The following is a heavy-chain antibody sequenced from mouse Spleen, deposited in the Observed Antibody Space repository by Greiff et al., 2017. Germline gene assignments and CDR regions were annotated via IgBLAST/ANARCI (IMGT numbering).Heavy chain of an antibody. CDR1: GYTFTSYW. V-gene: IGHV1-69*01. CDR2: IDPSDSYT. J-gene: IGHJ3*01. D-gene: IGHD2-4*01. CDR3: ARGIYYDSAWFAY. Sequence: QVQLQQPGAELVMPGASVKLSCKASGYTFTSYWMHWVKQRPGQGLEWIGEIDPSDSYTNYNQKFKGKATLTVDKSSSTAYMQLSSLTSEDSAVYYSARGIYYDSAWFAYWGQGTLVTVSA.